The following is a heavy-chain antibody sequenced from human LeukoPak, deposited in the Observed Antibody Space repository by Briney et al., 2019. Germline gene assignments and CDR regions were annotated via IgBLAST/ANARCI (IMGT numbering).Heavy chain of an antibody. CDR1: GFTFSSYA. D-gene: IGHD3-3*01. V-gene: IGHV3-23*01. CDR2: ISNSGVST. Sequence: PGGSLRLSCAASGFTFSSYAMSWVRQAPGQGLEWVSCISNSGVSTYPADSVKGRFTISRDNSKNMLYLQMNSLRAEDTAVYYCAKAQRRSRDFIDYWGQGTLVTVSS. J-gene: IGHJ4*02. CDR3: AKAQRRSRDFIDY.